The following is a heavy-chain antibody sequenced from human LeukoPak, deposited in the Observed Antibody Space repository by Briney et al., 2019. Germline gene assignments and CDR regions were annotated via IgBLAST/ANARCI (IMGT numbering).Heavy chain of an antibody. CDR3: ARVGDVVLAAASNWLDP. CDR1: GFTFSSYS. J-gene: IGHJ5*02. D-gene: IGHD2-2*01. V-gene: IGHV3-48*01. CDR2: ISSSSSTI. Sequence: PGGSLRLSCAASGFTFSSYSMNWVRQAPGKGLEWISYISSSSSTIYYADSVKGRFTISRDNAKNSLYLQMNSLRAEDTAVYYCARVGDVVLAAASNWLDPWGQGTLVTVPS.